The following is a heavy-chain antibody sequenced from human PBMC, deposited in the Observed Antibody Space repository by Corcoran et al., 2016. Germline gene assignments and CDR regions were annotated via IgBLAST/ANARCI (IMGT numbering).Heavy chain of an antibody. D-gene: IGHD6-19*01. CDR2: IITIFCTE. Sequence: QVQLVQSGAEGKKPGSSVKVSCKASGGTFSSYAISWVRQAPGQGLEWMGGIITIFCTENYAKKFQSRVTITADESTRTAYMELSSLRSEDTAVDYCAGGGVTGSGWPFDYWGQGTLVTVSS. V-gene: IGHV1-69*01. CDR1: GGTFSSYA. CDR3: AGGGVTGSGWPFDY. J-gene: IGHJ4*02.